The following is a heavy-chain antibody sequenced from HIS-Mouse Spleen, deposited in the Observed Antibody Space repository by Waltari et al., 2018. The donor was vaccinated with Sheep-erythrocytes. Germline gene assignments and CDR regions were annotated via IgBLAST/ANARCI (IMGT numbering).Heavy chain of an antibody. D-gene: IGHD3-3*01. Sequence: LTCTFSGFSPSTSGMCVSWIRHPPGKALEWLALIDWDDDKYYSTSPKTRLTISKDTSKNQVVLTMTNMDPVDTATYYCARTPRDYDFWSGYYFYYYGMDVWGQGTTVTVSS. CDR3: ARTPRDYDFWSGYYFYYYGMDV. J-gene: IGHJ6*02. CDR1: GFSPSTSGMC. CDR2: IDWDDDK. V-gene: IGHV2-70*01.